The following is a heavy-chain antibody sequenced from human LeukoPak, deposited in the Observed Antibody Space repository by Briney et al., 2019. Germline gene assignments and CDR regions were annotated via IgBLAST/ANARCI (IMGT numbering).Heavy chain of an antibody. D-gene: IGHD2-15*01. J-gene: IGHJ4*02. CDR3: GRTPYRRGVVGDYFGY. CDR1: GCSISNYY. V-gene: IGHV4-4*07. CDR2: MYTSGST. Sequence: SETLSLTCTVSGCSISNYYWRWIRQPAGKGLEWIGRMYTSGSTNYNPSLKSRVTISVDTSKNQFSLQLSSVTAADSAPYYCGRTPYRRGVVGDYFGYWGQGTPGTVSP.